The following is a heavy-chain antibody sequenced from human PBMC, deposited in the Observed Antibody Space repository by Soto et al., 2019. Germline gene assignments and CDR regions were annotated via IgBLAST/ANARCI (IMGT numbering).Heavy chain of an antibody. J-gene: IGHJ6*03. CDR3: ARSGGYSGYDPFYYYYYMDV. V-gene: IGHV3-53*04. CDR1: GFTVSSNY. D-gene: IGHD5-12*01. CDR2: IYSGGST. Sequence: PGGSLRLSCAASGFTVSSNYMSWVRQAPGKGLEWVSVIYSGGSTYYADSVSGRFTISRHNSKNTLYLQMNSLRAEDTAVYYCARSGGYSGYDPFYYYYYMDVWGKGTTVTVSS.